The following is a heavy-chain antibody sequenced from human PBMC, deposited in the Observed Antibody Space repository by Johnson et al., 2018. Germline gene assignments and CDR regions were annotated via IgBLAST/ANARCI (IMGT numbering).Heavy chain of an antibody. V-gene: IGHV3-30-3*01. CDR1: GFTFSSYA. D-gene: IGHD6-13*01. CDR2: ISYDGSNK. Sequence: QVQLVQYGGGVVQPGRSLRLGCAASGFTFSSYAMHWVRQAPGKGLEWVAVISYDGSNKYYADSVKGRFTIPSDNSKNTLYLQMNSLRAEDTAVYYCARDSCAYSSSCQKVAFDIWGQGTMVTVSS. J-gene: IGHJ3*02. CDR3: ARDSCAYSSSCQKVAFDI.